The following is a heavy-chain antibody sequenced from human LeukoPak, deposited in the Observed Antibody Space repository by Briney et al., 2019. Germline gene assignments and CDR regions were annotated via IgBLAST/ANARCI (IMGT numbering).Heavy chain of an antibody. CDR2: IYSGGST. D-gene: IGHD1-26*01. CDR3: ARVGEGAAKD. CDR1: GFTVSSSY. Sequence: GSLRLSCAASGFTVSSSYMTWVRQTPGKGLEWVSVIYSGGSTYYADSVKGRFTISRDNSKNTLYLQMNSLRVEDTAVYYCARVGEGAAKDWGQGTLVTVSS. V-gene: IGHV3-53*01. J-gene: IGHJ4*02.